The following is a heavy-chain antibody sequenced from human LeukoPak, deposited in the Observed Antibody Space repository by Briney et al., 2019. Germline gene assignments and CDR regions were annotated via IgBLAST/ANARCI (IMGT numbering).Heavy chain of an antibody. V-gene: IGHV4-34*01. Sequence: SETLSLTCAVSGGSFSSYYWSWVRQPPGKGLEWVGEINHNGSTNYYPSLKTRVTISVDTSKNQFSLKLSSVTAANTAVYYCARVRNFDYWGQGTLVTVSS. CDR3: ARVRNFDY. CDR2: INHNGST. CDR1: GGSFSSYY. J-gene: IGHJ4*02.